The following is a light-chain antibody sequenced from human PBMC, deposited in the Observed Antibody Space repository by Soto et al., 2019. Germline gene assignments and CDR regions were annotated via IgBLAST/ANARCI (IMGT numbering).Light chain of an antibody. CDR2: TVS. Sequence: DIQLTQSPSFLSASVGDRLTITCRASQDIRSSLAWYQQKPGKAPNLLIYTVSTLQSGVPSRFSGSRSGTEFTLTSSSLQPEEFATYYCQQFNSSPFTVGGGTKVEI. CDR3: QQFNSSPFT. J-gene: IGKJ4*01. CDR1: QDIRSS. V-gene: IGKV1-9*01.